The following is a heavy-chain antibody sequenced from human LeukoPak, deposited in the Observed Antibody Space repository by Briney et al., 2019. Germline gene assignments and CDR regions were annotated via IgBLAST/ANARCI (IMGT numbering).Heavy chain of an antibody. CDR2: ISRSGGNT. CDR3: ARVGDRSGNGYFH. J-gene: IGHJ4*02. Sequence: GGSLRLSCAASGFTISRSSMHWVRQAPGKGLEFVSAISRSGGNTYYANSVKCRFTISRDTSKNTLYLQVGSLRVEDMAVYYCARVGDRSGNGYFHWGQGTLVTVSS. CDR1: GFTISRSS. V-gene: IGHV3-64*01. D-gene: IGHD2-2*03.